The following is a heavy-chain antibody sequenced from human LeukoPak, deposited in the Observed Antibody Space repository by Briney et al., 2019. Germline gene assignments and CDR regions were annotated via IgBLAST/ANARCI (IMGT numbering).Heavy chain of an antibody. Sequence: SETLSLTCAVYGGSFSGYYWSWIRQPPGKGLEWIGEINHSGSTNYNPSLKSRVTISVDTSKNQFSLKLSSVTAADTAVYYCARVGRPYNWFDPWGQGTLVTVSS. J-gene: IGHJ5*02. V-gene: IGHV4-34*01. CDR3: ARVGRPYNWFDP. CDR2: INHSGST. CDR1: GGSFSGYY.